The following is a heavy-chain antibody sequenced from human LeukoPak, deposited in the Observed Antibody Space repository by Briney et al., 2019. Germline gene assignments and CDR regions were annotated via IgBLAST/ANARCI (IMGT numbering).Heavy chain of an antibody. CDR2: INPNSGGT. V-gene: IGHV1-2*02. CDR1: GYTFTGYY. D-gene: IGHD6-19*01. J-gene: IGHJ5*02. CDR3: ARGPDEWLVLPLTWFDP. Sequence: ASVKVSCKASGYTFTGYYMHWVRQAPGQGLEWMGWINPNSGGTNYAQKFQGRVTPTRDTSISTAFMELSRLRSDDTAVYYCARGPDEWLVLPLTWFDPWGQGTLVTVSS.